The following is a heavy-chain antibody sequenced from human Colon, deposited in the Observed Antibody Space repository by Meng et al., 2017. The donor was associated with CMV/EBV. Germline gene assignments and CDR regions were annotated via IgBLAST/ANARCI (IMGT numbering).Heavy chain of an antibody. J-gene: IGHJ4*02. CDR1: GFTFTNFG. CDR2: ISGSGGTT. D-gene: IGHD1-26*01. CDR3: ANLGAY. V-gene: IGHV3-23*01. Sequence: GESLKISCAASGFTFTNFGMSWVRQAPGKGLEWVSGISGSGGTTNYADSVKGRFTISRDNSKNTLYLQMNGLRAEDTAVYYCANLGAYWGQGTLVTVSS.